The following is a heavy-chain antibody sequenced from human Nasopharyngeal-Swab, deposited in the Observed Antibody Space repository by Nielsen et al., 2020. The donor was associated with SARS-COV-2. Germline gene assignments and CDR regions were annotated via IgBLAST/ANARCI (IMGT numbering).Heavy chain of an antibody. J-gene: IGHJ4*02. D-gene: IGHD3-9*01. Sequence: SGPTLVKPTQTLTLTCTFPGFSLGPRVVIVAWFRRPPGKALDGLALIRWNDDTHYSPSLKSRLTVTKDTSKNQVFLTMTNVDPVDTATYFCAQDFDWEMHYWGQGTLVTVSS. CDR1: GFSLGPRVVI. CDR3: AQDFDWEMHY. CDR2: IRWNDDT. V-gene: IGHV2-5*01.